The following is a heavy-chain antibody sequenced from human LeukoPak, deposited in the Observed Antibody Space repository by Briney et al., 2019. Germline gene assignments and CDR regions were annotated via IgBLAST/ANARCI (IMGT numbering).Heavy chain of an antibody. D-gene: IGHD3-22*01. CDR2: INHSGST. CDR3: AREGPDYYDSSGYLPVDY. CDR1: GGSFSDYY. J-gene: IGHJ4*02. V-gene: IGHV4-34*01. Sequence: PSETLSLTCAVYGGSFSDYYWTWIRQPPGKGLEWIGEINHSGSTNYNPSLKSRVTISVDTSKNQFSLKLSSVTAADTAVYYCAREGPDYYDSSGYLPVDYWGQGTLVTVSS.